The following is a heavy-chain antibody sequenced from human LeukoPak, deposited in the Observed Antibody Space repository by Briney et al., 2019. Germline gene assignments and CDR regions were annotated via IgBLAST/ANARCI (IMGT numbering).Heavy chain of an antibody. D-gene: IGHD3-3*01. CDR2: ITGSGGDS. CDR1: GFTFSAYW. V-gene: IGHV3-23*01. CDR3: AKKSLWSGPFDY. Sequence: GGSLRLSCAASGFTFSAYWMSWVRQAPGKGLEWVSIITGSGGDSYYADSVKGRFTLSRDNSKNTLYLQMNSLRAEDTALYFCAKKSLWSGPFDYWGQGTLVTVFS. J-gene: IGHJ4*02.